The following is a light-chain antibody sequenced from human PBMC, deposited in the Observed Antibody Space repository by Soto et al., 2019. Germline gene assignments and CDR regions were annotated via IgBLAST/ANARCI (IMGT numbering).Light chain of an antibody. V-gene: IGKV3-20*01. CDR1: QSLSSRN. Sequence: ELVLTQSPGTLSLSPGERATLSCRASQSLSSRNLAWYQQKPGQAPRPLIYGASNRATGIPDRFSGSGSGTDFTLTITRLEPEDFAMYYCQRYDSLRTFGQGTKVDIK. CDR2: GAS. CDR3: QRYDSLRT. J-gene: IGKJ1*01.